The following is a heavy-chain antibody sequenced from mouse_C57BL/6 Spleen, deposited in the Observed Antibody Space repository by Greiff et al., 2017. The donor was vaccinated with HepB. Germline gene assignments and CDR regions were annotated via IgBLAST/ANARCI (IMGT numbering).Heavy chain of an antibody. Sequence: DVKLQESGGGLVKPGGSLKLSCAASGFTFSSYAMSWVRQTPEKRLEWVATISDGGSYTYYPDNVKGRFTISRDNAKNNLYLQMSHLKSEDTAMYYCARDGTTAVVAPFAYWGQGTLVTVSA. D-gene: IGHD1-1*01. V-gene: IGHV5-4*01. J-gene: IGHJ3*01. CDR3: ARDGTTAVVAPFAY. CDR1: GFTFSSYA. CDR2: ISDGGSYT.